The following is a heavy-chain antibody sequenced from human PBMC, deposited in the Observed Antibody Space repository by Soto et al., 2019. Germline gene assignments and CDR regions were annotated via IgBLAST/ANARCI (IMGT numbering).Heavy chain of an antibody. V-gene: IGHV4-34*01. CDR1: GGSFSGYY. D-gene: IGHD4-17*01. Sequence: SETLSLTCAVYGGSFSGYYWSWIRQPPGKGLEWIGYIYHSGSTYYNPSLKSRVTFSVDTSKNQFSLKMNYVTAADTAVYYCARLIGMTTATTHRGYDLWGQRTLVTVSS. CDR3: ARLIGMTTATTHRGYDL. J-gene: IGHJ5*02. CDR2: IYHSGST.